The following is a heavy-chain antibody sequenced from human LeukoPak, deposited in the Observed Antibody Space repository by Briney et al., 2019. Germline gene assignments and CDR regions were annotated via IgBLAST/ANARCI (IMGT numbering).Heavy chain of an antibody. CDR3: ARDPGSQRVNRLARRGDY. CDR1: GYTFTNFA. V-gene: IGHV7-4-1*02. Sequence: ASVKVSCKASGYTFTNFAMNWVRQAPGQGLEWMGWIDTNTGIPTYAQGFTGRFVFSLDTSVSTVYLQISSPQADDAAVYYCARDPGSQRVNRLARRGDYWGQGTLVTVSS. J-gene: IGHJ4*02. D-gene: IGHD1-14*01. CDR2: IDTNTGIP.